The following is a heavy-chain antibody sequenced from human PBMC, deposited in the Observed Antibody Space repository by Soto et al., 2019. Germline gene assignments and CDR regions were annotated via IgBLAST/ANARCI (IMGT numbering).Heavy chain of an antibody. CDR1: GFTFSSYS. Sequence: EVQLVESGGGLVKPGGSLRLSCAASGFTFSSYSMNWVRQAPGKGLEWVSSITSSTSYMDYADSVKGRFTISRDNAKNSLYLQMNSLRAEDTAVYYCARMRGSYDFDYWGQGTLVTVSS. J-gene: IGHJ4*02. CDR3: ARMRGSYDFDY. D-gene: IGHD1-26*01. CDR2: ITSSTSYM. V-gene: IGHV3-21*01.